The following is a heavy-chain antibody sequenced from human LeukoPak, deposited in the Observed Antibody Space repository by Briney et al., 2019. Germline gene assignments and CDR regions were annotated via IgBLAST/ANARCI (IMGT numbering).Heavy chain of an antibody. CDR1: GFTFSSYA. Sequence: GGSLRLSCAASGFTFSSYAMSWVRQAPGKGLEWVSAISGSGGSTYYADSVKGRFTISRDNSKNTLYLQMNSLRAEDTAVYYCAKSLWYSSSWPLYPDCWGQGTLVTVSS. CDR3: AKSLWYSSSWPLYPDC. J-gene: IGHJ4*02. V-gene: IGHV3-23*01. CDR2: ISGSGGST. D-gene: IGHD6-13*01.